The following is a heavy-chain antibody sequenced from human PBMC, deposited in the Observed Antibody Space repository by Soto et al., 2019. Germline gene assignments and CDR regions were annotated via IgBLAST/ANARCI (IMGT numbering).Heavy chain of an antibody. Sequence: ASVKVSCKASGYTFTSYGISWVRQAPGQGLEWMGWISAYNGNTNYAQKLQGRVTMTTDTSTSTAYMELRSLRSDDTAVYYCARRPPRGQYSYDILTGYGMDVWGQGTTVTVSS. CDR3: ARRPPRGQYSYDILTGYGMDV. J-gene: IGHJ6*02. CDR1: GYTFTSYG. D-gene: IGHD3-9*01. CDR2: ISAYNGNT. V-gene: IGHV1-18*01.